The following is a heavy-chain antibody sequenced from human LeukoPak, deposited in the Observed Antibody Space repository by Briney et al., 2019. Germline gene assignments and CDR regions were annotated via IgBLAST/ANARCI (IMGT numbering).Heavy chain of an antibody. J-gene: IGHJ6*03. CDR3: ARDLAYYYGSGSYYIPYYYYYYMDV. D-gene: IGHD3-10*01. V-gene: IGHV1-2*02. CDR2: INPNSGGT. Sequence: GASVKVSCKASGYTFTGYYMHWVRQAPGQGLEWMGWINPNSGGTNYAQKLQGRVTMTTDTSTSTAYMELRSLRSDDTAVYYCARDLAYYYGSGSYYIPYYYYYYMDVWGKGTTVTVSS. CDR1: GYTFTGYY.